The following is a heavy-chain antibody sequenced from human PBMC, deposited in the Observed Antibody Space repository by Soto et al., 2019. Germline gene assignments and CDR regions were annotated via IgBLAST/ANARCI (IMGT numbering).Heavy chain of an antibody. Sequence: SETLSLTCTVSGGSISSGDYYWSWIRQPPGKGLEWIGYIYYSGSTYYNPSLKSRLTISLDTSKNQFSLKLGSLTAADTAIFYCVRTDYGVSRGAFNVWGQGTMVTVSS. CDR2: IYYSGST. CDR3: VRTDYGVSRGAFNV. V-gene: IGHV4-31*03. CDR1: GGSISSGDYY. J-gene: IGHJ3*01. D-gene: IGHD4-17*01.